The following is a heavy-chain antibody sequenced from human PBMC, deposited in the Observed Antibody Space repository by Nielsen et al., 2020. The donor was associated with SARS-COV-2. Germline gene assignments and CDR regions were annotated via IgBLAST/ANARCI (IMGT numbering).Heavy chain of an antibody. Sequence: GGSLRLSFAASGLSVSYAYMKWVRQAPGKGLACLSLIFKGGKRFYAEAVEGRVTISRDNAKNSLSLQMNSLRAEDTAIYYCARTYYDILKWVDPWGQGTLVTVSS. CDR2: IFKGGKR. J-gene: IGHJ5*02. D-gene: IGHD3-9*01. V-gene: IGHV3-69-1*02. CDR1: GLSVSYAY. CDR3: ARTYYDILKWVDP.